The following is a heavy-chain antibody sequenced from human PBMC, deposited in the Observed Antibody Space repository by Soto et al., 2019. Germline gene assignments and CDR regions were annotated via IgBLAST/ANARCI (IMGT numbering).Heavy chain of an antibody. V-gene: IGHV3-23*01. CDR1: GFTLSTYG. CDR2: ISTSGGST. Sequence: GGSLRLSCAASGFTLSTYGMSWVRQAPRKGLEWVSGISTSGGSTFYADSVKGRFTISRDNSKNTLYLQTNSLRAEDTAVYHCAKGYRVEVVYDAFDMWGQGTMITVSS. CDR3: AKGYRVEVVYDAFDM. D-gene: IGHD2-2*01. J-gene: IGHJ3*02.